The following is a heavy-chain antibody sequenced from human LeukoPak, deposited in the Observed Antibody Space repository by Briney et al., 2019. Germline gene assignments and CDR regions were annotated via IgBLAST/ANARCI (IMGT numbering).Heavy chain of an antibody. CDR3: ARADLSGSYYLYYYMDV. V-gene: IGHV4-59*01. Sequence: PSETLSLTCTVSGGSISGYYWSWIRQPPGKGLEWIGYIYYSGSTNYNPSLKSRVTISVDTSKNQFSLNLSSVTAADTAVYYCARADLSGSYYLYYYMDVWGKGTTVTVSS. D-gene: IGHD1-26*01. CDR1: GGSISGYY. CDR2: IYYSGST. J-gene: IGHJ6*03.